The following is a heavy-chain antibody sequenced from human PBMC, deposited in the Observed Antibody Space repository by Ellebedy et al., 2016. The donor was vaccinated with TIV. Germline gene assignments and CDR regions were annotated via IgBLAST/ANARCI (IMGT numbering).Heavy chain of an antibody. D-gene: IGHD1-26*01. V-gene: IGHV3-7*03. Sequence: GESLKISCAASGFTFSLNWMYWVRQAPGKGLEWVANIKEDGSEEYYVDSVKGRFTISRDNAKNSLYLQKNSLRAEDTAVYYCVRDLHWSYFDWGQGTLVTVSS. CDR2: IKEDGSEE. CDR1: GFTFSLNW. J-gene: IGHJ4*02. CDR3: VRDLHWSYFD.